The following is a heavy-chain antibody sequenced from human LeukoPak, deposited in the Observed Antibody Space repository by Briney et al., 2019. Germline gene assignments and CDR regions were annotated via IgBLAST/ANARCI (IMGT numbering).Heavy chain of an antibody. CDR2: IYDRWST. CDR1: GGSICGYF. J-gene: IGHJ5*02. CDR3: ARDENFVGRLDP. V-gene: IGHV4-4*07. D-gene: IGHD2/OR15-2a*01. Sequence: SETLSLTCTVSGGSICGYFWSWIRQPAGKGLEWIGRIYDRWSTNYNPSLKSRVTMSVDTSKNQFSLKLTSVTAADTAVYYCARDENFVGRLDPWGQGTLVTVSS.